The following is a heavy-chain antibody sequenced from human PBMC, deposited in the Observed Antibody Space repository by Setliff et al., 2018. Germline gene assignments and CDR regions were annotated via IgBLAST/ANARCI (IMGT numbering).Heavy chain of an antibody. CDR1: GYTFTSYY. Sequence: ASVKVSCKASGYTFTSYYMHWVRQAPGQGLEWMGIINPSGGSTSYADSVKGRFTISRDNAKNSLYLQMNSLRAEDTAVYYCARETLNYNFWSGYYRYYYYGMDVWGQGTTVTVSS. V-gene: IGHV1-46*04. CDR2: INPSGGST. D-gene: IGHD3-3*01. CDR3: ARETLNYNFWSGYYRYYYYGMDV. J-gene: IGHJ6*02.